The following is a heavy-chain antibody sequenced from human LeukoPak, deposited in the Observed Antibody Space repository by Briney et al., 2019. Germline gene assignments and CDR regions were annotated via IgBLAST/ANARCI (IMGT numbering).Heavy chain of an antibody. CDR2: ISYSVST. J-gene: IGHJ6*02. V-gene: IGHV4-59*01. Sequence: SGTLSLTCTVSGGSISSYYWSWIRQPPGKGLEWSGDISYSVSTNYNPSLTSRVTISVDTSKNQFSLKLSSVTAADTAVYYCARLDGSYPYYYYYYGMDVWGQGTTVTVSS. CDR3: ARLDGSYPYYYYYYGMDV. CDR1: GGSISSYY. D-gene: IGHD1-26*01.